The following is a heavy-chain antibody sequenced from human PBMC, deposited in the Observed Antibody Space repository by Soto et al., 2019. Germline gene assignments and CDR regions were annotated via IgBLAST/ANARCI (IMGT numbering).Heavy chain of an antibody. J-gene: IGHJ6*02. V-gene: IGHV3-33*01. D-gene: IGHD2-2*01. Sequence: QVQLVESGGGVVQPGRSLRLSCVASGFIFSRYGMHWVRQAPGKGLEWVAVMWYDGSNKYYADSLKGRFTISRDNSKNTLYLQMNSLRAEDTAVYYCAREEVVTEAGYYYGMDVWGQGTTVTVSS. CDR2: MWYDGSNK. CDR1: GFIFSRYG. CDR3: AREEVVTEAGYYYGMDV.